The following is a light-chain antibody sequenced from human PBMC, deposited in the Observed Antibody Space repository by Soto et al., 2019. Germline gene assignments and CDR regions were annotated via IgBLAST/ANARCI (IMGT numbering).Light chain of an antibody. J-gene: IGKJ5*01. CDR3: QQSYGSPPYT. V-gene: IGKV1-39*01. CDR1: QSISNY. Sequence: DIQMTQSPSSLSASVGDRVTITCRASQSISNYLNWYQQKPGKAPKPLIYGTSSLQSGVPSRFSGSGSGTDFTLTISSLQPEDFATYYCQQSYGSPPYTLGQGTRLENK. CDR2: GTS.